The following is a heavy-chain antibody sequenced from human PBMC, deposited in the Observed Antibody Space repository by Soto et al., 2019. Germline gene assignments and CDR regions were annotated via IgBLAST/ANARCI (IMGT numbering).Heavy chain of an antibody. CDR2: ISGSGGST. J-gene: IGHJ4*02. CDR1: GFTFSSYA. Sequence: PGGSLRLSCSAFGFTFSSYAMSWVRQAPGKGLESVSAISGSGGSTYYADSVKGRFTISRDNSKNTLYLQMDSLRAEDTAVYYCAKGPPPPYSSTWYYFDSWGQGILVTVSS. V-gene: IGHV3-23*01. D-gene: IGHD6-13*01. CDR3: AKGPPPPYSSTWYYFDS.